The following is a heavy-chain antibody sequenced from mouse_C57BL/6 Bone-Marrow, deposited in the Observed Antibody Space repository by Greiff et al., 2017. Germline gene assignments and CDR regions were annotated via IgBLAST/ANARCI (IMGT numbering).Heavy chain of an antibody. V-gene: IGHV5-17*01. CDR1: GFTFSDYG. J-gene: IGHJ2*01. D-gene: IGHD4-1*01. CDR2: ISSGSSTI. Sequence: DVKLVESGGGLVKPGGSLKLSCAASGFTFSDYGMHWVRQAPEKGLEWVAYISSGSSTIYYADTVKGRCTISRDNAKHTLFLQMTSLRSEETAMYYCATGTRYWGQGTTLTVSS. CDR3: ATGTRY.